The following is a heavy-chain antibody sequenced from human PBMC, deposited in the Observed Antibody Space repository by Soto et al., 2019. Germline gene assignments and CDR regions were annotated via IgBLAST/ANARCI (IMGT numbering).Heavy chain of an antibody. D-gene: IGHD6-25*01. V-gene: IGHV5-51*01. CDR2: IYPGDSDT. J-gene: IGHJ5*02. CDR1: GYSFTSYW. Sequence: GESLKISCKGSGYSFTSYWIGWVRQMPGKGLEWMGIIYPGDSDTRYSPSFQGQVTISADKSISTAYLQWSSLKASDTAMYYCARAPYPQQRGHGHWFDPWGQGTLVTVSS. CDR3: ARAPYPQQRGHGHWFDP.